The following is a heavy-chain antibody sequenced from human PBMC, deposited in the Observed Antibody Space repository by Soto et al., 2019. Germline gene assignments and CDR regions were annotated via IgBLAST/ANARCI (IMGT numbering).Heavy chain of an antibody. V-gene: IGHV1-69*06. CDR1: GGTFSSYA. CDR3: ASQYYDILTGPPPSGMDV. D-gene: IGHD3-9*01. Sequence: ASVKVSCKASGGTFSSYAISWVRQAPGQGLEWMGGIIPIFGTANYAQKFQGRVTITADKSTSTAYMELSSLRSEDTAVYYCASQYYDILTGPPPSGMDVWGQGTTVTVSS. J-gene: IGHJ6*02. CDR2: IIPIFGTA.